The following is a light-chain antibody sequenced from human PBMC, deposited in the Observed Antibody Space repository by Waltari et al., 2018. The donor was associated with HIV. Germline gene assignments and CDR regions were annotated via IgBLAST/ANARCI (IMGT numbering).Light chain of an antibody. Sequence: SYVLTQPPSVSVAPGQPARVTCGGNKIGSKSVHWYQVKPGQAPVLVVYDDSDRPSGIPERFSGSNSGNTATLTISRVEAGDEADYYCQVWDTGGDHPEWVFGGGTKLTVL. CDR1: KIGSKS. CDR2: DDS. J-gene: IGLJ3*02. V-gene: IGLV3-21*02. CDR3: QVWDTGGDHPEWV.